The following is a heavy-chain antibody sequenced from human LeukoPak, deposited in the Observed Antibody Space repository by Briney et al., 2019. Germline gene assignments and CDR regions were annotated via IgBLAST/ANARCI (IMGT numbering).Heavy chain of an antibody. J-gene: IGHJ4*02. D-gene: IGHD6-13*01. CDR3: ARSGSSWYRFDY. CDR1: GFTFSSYA. CDR2: VSGSGSST. Sequence: PGGSLRLSCEASGFTFSSYAMSWVRQAPGKGLEWVSVVSGSGSSTYPADSVKGRFTISRDNSKNTLFLQMNSLRAEDTAVYYCARSGSSWYRFDYWGQGTLVTVSS. V-gene: IGHV3-23*01.